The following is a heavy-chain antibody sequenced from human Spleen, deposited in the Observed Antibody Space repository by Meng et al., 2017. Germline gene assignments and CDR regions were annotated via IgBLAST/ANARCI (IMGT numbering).Heavy chain of an antibody. D-gene: IGHD6-13*01. CDR2: INPKSGDT. CDR1: GYTLTNYA. V-gene: IGHV1-2*06. CDR3: ARDEDISAAGKLFGDY. Sequence: ASVKVSCKASGYTLTNYAINWLRQAPGQGLEWMGRINPKSGDTHYAQRFQGRVTMTGDTSISTAYVELSGLRSDDTAMYYCARDEDISAAGKLFGDYWGQGTLVTVSS. J-gene: IGHJ4*02.